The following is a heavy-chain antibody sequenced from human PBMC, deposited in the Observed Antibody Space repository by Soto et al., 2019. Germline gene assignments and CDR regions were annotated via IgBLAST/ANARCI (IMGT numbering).Heavy chain of an antibody. D-gene: IGHD1-26*01. CDR3: ARDDSQRPATY. CDR2: IYNGATT. Sequence: SSETLSLTCIVSGGSISSYYWTWTRQPPGKGLEWIGCIYNGATTNYNPSLKSRVTISVDTSKNQFSLKLTSMTAADTAVYYCARDDSQRPATYWGQGTLVTVSS. J-gene: IGHJ4*02. CDR1: GGSISSYY. V-gene: IGHV4-59*01.